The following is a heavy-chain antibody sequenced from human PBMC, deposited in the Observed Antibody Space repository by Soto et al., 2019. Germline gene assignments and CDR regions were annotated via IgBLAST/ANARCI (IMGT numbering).Heavy chain of an antibody. V-gene: IGHV3-21*01. CDR3: ARVGLGYCSGGSCSAEYYYYYGMDV. J-gene: IGHJ6*02. D-gene: IGHD2-15*01. Sequence: EVQLVESGGGLVKPGGSLRLSCAASGFTFSSYSMNWVRQAPGKGLEWVSSISSSSSYIYYADSVKGRFTISRDNAKNSLYLQMNSLRAEDTAVYYCARVGLGYCSGGSCSAEYYYYYGMDVWGQVTTVTVSS. CDR1: GFTFSSYS. CDR2: ISSSSSYI.